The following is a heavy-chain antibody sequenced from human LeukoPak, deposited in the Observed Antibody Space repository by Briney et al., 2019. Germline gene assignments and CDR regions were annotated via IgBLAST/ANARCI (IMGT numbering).Heavy chain of an antibody. Sequence: SVKVSCKASEDTFNKYGLTWVRQAPGQGLEWMGGIIPLFGSVNYAQKFQGRVTVTADESTSTVYMELSSLRSEDTAVYYCARELSTVALYYFDSWGQGTLVTVSS. CDR3: ARELSTVALYYFDS. V-gene: IGHV1-69*13. CDR1: EDTFNKYG. CDR2: IIPLFGSV. D-gene: IGHD4-23*01. J-gene: IGHJ4*02.